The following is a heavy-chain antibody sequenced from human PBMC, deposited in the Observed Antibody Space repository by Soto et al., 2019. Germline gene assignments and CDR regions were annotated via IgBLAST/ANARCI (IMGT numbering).Heavy chain of an antibody. D-gene: IGHD3-22*01. Sequence: TLVNPTQTLTLTCTFSGFSLSTSGVGVGWIRQPPGKALEWLALIYWNDDKRYSPSLKSRLTITKDTSKNQVVLTMTNMDPVDTATYYCAHSPAPRITMIVVVPWYFDYWGQGTLVTVSS. V-gene: IGHV2-5*01. CDR2: IYWNDDK. J-gene: IGHJ4*02. CDR1: GFSLSTSGVG. CDR3: AHSPAPRITMIVVVPWYFDY.